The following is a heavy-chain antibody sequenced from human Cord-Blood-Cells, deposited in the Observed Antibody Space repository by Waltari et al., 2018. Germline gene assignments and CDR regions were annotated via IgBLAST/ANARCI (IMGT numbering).Heavy chain of an antibody. Sequence: QVQLVQSGAAVKKPGASVKVSCKASGYTFTGYYMHWVRQAPGQGLEWMGCINPNSGGTNYAQKFQDRVTMTGDTSISTAYMGLSRLRSDNTAVYYGGRDAPPPYGSGSYPDYWGQGTLVTVSS. CDR2: INPNSGGT. V-gene: IGHV1-2*02. CDR1: GYTFTGYY. D-gene: IGHD3-10*01. CDR3: GRDAPPPYGSGSYPDY. J-gene: IGHJ4*02.